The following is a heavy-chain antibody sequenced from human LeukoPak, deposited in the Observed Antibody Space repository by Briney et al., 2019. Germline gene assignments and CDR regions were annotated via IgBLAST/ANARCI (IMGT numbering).Heavy chain of an antibody. J-gene: IGHJ4*02. D-gene: IGHD1-26*01. CDR2: IKRDGSEK. CDR3: ARRGSYLDY. V-gene: IGHV3-7*01. Sequence: GGSLRLSCAASGFTFESYWMIWVRQAPGKGLEWVANIKRDGSEKYYVDSVKGRFTISRDNAKNSLYLQMNSLRAEDTAVYYCARRGSYLDYWGQGTLVTVSS. CDR1: GFTFESYW.